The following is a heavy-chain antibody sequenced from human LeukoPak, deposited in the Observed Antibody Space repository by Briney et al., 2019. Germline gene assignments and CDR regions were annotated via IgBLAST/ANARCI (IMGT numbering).Heavy chain of an antibody. Sequence: GGSLRLSCAASGVTVGNNYMIWVRPAPGKGLEWVSHIYSGAATNYADSVKGRFTISSDSSKNTLFLQMNSLRVEDTAIYYCARDPPAVAAGTYAWGQGTLVTVSS. J-gene: IGHJ5*02. CDR3: ARDPPAVAAGTYA. V-gene: IGHV3-66*01. CDR2: IYSGAAT. CDR1: GVTVGNNY. D-gene: IGHD6-13*01.